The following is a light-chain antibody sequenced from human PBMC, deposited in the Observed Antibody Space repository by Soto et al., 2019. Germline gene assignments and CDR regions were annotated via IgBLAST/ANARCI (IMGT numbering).Light chain of an antibody. V-gene: IGKV1-8*01. CDR2: AAS. CDR1: QGISSY. CDR3: QQYYSYPQT. J-gene: IGKJ2*01. Sequence: AIRMTQSPSSFSASTGDRVTITCRASQGISSYLAWYQQKPGKAPKLLIYAASTLQSGVPSRFRRSGSGTDFTLTISCLQSEDFETYYCQQYYSYPQTFGHGTQVDIK.